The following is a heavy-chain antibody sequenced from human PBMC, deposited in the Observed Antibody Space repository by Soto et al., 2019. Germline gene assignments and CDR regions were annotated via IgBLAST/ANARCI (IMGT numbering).Heavy chain of an antibody. CDR2: IYHGGIT. V-gene: IGHV4-4*02. D-gene: IGHD5-12*01. Sequence: SETLSLTCAVSSGSISSNNWWSWVRQPPGKGLEWIGEIYHGGITNYNPSLKSRVTISVDKSKNQFSLTLSSVTAADTAVYYCAREGGYDYRLYYFDYWGQGTLVTVSS. CDR3: AREGGYDYRLYYFDY. CDR1: SGSISSNNW. J-gene: IGHJ4*02.